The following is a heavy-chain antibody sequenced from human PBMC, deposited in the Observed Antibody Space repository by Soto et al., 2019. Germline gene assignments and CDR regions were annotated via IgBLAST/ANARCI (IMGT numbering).Heavy chain of an antibody. D-gene: IGHD3-10*01. Sequence: ASVKVSCKASGYTFNSYGISWARQAPGQGLEWMGGISPYNGTTNYAQKFQGRVTITADESTSTAYMELSSLRSEDTAVYYCARGKRVGDKKNYSGMDVWGQGTTVNVSS. CDR3: ARGKRVGDKKNYSGMDV. CDR1: GYTFNSYG. V-gene: IGHV1-18*01. CDR2: ISPYNGTT. J-gene: IGHJ6*02.